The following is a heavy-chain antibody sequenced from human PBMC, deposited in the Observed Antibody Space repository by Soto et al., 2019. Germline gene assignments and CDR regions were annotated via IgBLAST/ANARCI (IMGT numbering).Heavy chain of an antibody. CDR1: GFTFSDYY. J-gene: IGHJ5*02. V-gene: IGHV3-11*01. CDR3: ARDLGYCSGGSCQNWFDP. D-gene: IGHD2-15*01. Sequence: QVQLVESGGGLVKPGGSLRLSCAASGFTFSDYYMSWIRQAPGKGLEWVSDISSRGSTIYYADSVKGRFTNSRDNAKNSLYLQMNSLRAEDTAVYYCARDLGYCSGGSCQNWFDPWGQGTLVTVSS. CDR2: ISSRGSTI.